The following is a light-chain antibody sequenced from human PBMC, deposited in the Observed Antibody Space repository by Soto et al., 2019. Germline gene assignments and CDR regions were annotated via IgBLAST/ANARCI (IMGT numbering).Light chain of an antibody. V-gene: IGKV1-8*01. CDR3: QQYYSYPPLT. J-gene: IGKJ4*01. CDR2: AAS. CDR1: QGISSY. Sequence: AIRMTQSPSSLSASTGDRVTITCRASQGISSYLAWYQQKPGKAPKLLIYAASTLQSGVPSRFSGSGSGTDFTLTIICPQSEDFATYYCQQYYSYPPLTFGGGTKVEIK.